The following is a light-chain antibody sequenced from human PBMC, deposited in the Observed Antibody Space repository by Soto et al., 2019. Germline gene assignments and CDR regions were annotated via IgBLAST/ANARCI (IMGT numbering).Light chain of an antibody. Sequence: EIVLTQSPDTLSLSPGERATLSCRASQSVSSSYLAWYQQKPGQAPRLLIYSASTRATGIPDRFSGGGSGTDFTLTISRLEPEDFAVYYCQRYGNSPLYTFGQGTRLGIK. CDR2: SAS. V-gene: IGKV3-20*01. CDR1: QSVSSSY. CDR3: QRYGNSPLYT. J-gene: IGKJ2*01.